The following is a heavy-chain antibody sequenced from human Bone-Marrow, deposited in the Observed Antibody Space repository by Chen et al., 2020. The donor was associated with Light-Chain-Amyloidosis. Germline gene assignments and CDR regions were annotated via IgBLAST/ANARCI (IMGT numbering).Heavy chain of an antibody. V-gene: IGHV4-34*01. D-gene: IGHD3-10*01. J-gene: IGHJ5*02. CDR2: INHSGST. CDR1: GGSFSGYY. CDR3: ARVHSTMVRGRQRKGWFDP. Sequence: QVQLQQWGAGLLKPSETLSLTCAVYGGSFSGYYWSWIRQPPGKGLEWIGEINHSGSTNYNPSLKSRVTISVDTSKNQFSLKLSSVTAADTAVYYCARVHSTMVRGRQRKGWFDPWGQGTLVTVSS.